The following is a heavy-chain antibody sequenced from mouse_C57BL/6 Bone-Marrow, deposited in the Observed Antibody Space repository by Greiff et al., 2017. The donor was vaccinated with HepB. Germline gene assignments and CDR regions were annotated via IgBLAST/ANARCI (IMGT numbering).Heavy chain of an antibody. CDR1: GFTFSSYA. J-gene: IGHJ3*01. CDR2: ISSGGDYI. CDR3: TSDGYFFAY. V-gene: IGHV5-9-1*02. Sequence: EVKLMESGAGLVKPGGSLKLSCAASGFTFSSYAMSWVRQTPEKRLEWVAYISSGGDYIYYADTVKGRFTISRDNARNTLYLQMSSLKSEDTAMYYCTSDGYFFAYWGQGTLVTVSA. D-gene: IGHD2-3*01.